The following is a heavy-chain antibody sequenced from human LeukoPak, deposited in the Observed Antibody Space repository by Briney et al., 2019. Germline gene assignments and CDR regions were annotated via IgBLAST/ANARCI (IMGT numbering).Heavy chain of an antibody. V-gene: IGHV4-38-2*02. J-gene: IGHJ3*02. CDR3: VGDDSSGYYTGRAFDI. Sequence: SETLSLTCTVSGYSISSGYYWGWIRQPPGKGLEWIGSIYHSGSTYYNPSLKSRVTISVDTSKNQFSLKLSSVTAADTAVYYCVGDDSSGYYTGRAFDIWGQGTMVTVSS. D-gene: IGHD3-22*01. CDR2: IYHSGST. CDR1: GYSISSGYY.